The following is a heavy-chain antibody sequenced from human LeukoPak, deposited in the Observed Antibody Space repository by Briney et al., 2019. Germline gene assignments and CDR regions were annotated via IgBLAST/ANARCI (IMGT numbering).Heavy chain of an antibody. CDR3: TRVRWFVELLTPLYYYYGMDV. Sequence: SETLSLTCTVSGFSISSYYWSWIRQPPGKGLEWHGYIYYSVSTNSNPSLKSRATISVDTSKNQFSLKLSSGTAADTAEYYCTRVRWFVELLTPLYYYYGMDVWGKGTTVTVSS. CDR1: GFSISSYY. D-gene: IGHD3-10*01. CDR2: IYYSVST. V-gene: IGHV4-59*01. J-gene: IGHJ6*04.